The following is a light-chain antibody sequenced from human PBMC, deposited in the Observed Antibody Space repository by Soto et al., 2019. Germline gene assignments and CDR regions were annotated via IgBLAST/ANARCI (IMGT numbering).Light chain of an antibody. Sequence: EKVLTQSPATLSVSPGERATLSCRASQGVSSNIAWYQQKPGQAPRFLIFGASTRATGIPARFSGSGSGTEFTLTISNVQSEDFGVYYCQQYNDWPPLTFGGGTKVEIK. CDR2: GAS. CDR1: QGVSSN. V-gene: IGKV3-15*01. CDR3: QQYNDWPPLT. J-gene: IGKJ4*01.